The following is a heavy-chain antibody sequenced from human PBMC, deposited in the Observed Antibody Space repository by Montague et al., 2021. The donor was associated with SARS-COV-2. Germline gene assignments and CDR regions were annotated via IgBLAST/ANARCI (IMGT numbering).Heavy chain of an antibody. CDR2: IYYSGST. CDR3: AREFNKEYTGAFDI. CDR1: GGSISSGCYY. D-gene: IGHD1-14*01. J-gene: IGHJ3*02. V-gene: IGHV4-31*03. Sequence: TLSLTCTVSGGSISSGCYYWSWIRQHPGKGLEWIGYIYYSGSTYCNPSLKSRVTISLDTSKNQFSLKSSSVTAADTAVYYCAREFNKEYTGAFDIWGQGTMVTVSS.